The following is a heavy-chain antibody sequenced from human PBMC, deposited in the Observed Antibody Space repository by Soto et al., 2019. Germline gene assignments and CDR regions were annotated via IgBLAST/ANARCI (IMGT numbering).Heavy chain of an antibody. Sequence: GESLKISCKGSGYRFTNYWIGWVRQMPGRGLEWMGIIYPGDSDTRYSPSFQGQVTISVDNSINTAYLQWRSLKASDTAIYFCATVGYSSTPSFFDFWGQGTRVTVSS. CDR2: IYPGDSDT. CDR1: GYRFTNYW. V-gene: IGHV5-51*01. J-gene: IGHJ4*02. CDR3: ATVGYSSTPSFFDF. D-gene: IGHD6-13*01.